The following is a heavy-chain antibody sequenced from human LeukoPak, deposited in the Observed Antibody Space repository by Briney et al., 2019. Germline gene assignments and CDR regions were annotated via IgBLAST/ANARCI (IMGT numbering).Heavy chain of an antibody. Sequence: ASVKVSCKASGYTFTSYGISWVRQAPGQGLEWVGWISAYNGNTNSAQKLQGRVTMTTDTSTSTAYMELRSLRSDDTSVYYCARDRVVPAAMVAFDIWGQGTMVTVSS. CDR1: GYTFTSYG. J-gene: IGHJ3*02. V-gene: IGHV1-18*01. CDR2: ISAYNGNT. D-gene: IGHD2-2*01. CDR3: ARDRVVPAAMVAFDI.